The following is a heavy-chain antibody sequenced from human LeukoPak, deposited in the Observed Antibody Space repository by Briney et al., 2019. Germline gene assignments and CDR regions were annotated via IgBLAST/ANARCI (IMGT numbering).Heavy chain of an antibody. CDR1: GYSISSGYY. D-gene: IGHD3-22*01. Sequence: PSETLSLTCAVSGYSISSGYYWGWIRQPPGKGLEWIGSIYHSGSTYYNPSLKSRVTISVHTSKNQFSLKLTSVTAADTAVYFCARRVVTIGDDAFDIWGQGTMFTVSS. CDR2: IYHSGST. CDR3: ARRVVTIGDDAFDI. V-gene: IGHV4-38-2*01. J-gene: IGHJ3*02.